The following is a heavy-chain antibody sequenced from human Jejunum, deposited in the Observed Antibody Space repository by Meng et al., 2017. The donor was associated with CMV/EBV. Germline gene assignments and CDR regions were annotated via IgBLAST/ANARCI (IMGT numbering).Heavy chain of an antibody. J-gene: IGHJ4*02. CDR1: GLHFRSYP. Sequence: SCGAPGLHFRSYPMSWGRQASGKGLEWVSLIYSGDSWKYYADSVKGRFTISRDNSKNTLYLQMNNLRAEETAVYYCAKTWDYWGQGTLVTVSS. V-gene: IGHV3-23*03. CDR2: IYSGDSWK. CDR3: AKTWDY.